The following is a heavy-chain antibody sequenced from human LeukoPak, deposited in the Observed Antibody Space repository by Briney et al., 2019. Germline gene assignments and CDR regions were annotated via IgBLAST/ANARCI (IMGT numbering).Heavy chain of an antibody. CDR2: INHSGST. CDR3: ARGGRSGWYLGSLPHQVGSTNNWFDP. D-gene: IGHD6-19*01. J-gene: IGHJ5*02. Sequence: PSENLSLTCAVYGGSFSGYYWSWIRQPPGKGPEWIGEINHSGSTNYNPSLKSRVTISVDTSKNQFSLKLSSVTAADTAVYYCARGGRSGWYLGSLPHQVGSTNNWFDPWGQGTLVTVSS. CDR1: GGSFSGYY. V-gene: IGHV4-34*01.